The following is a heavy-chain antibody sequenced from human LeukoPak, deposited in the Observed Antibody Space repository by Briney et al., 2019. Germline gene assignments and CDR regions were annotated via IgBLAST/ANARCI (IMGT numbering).Heavy chain of an antibody. D-gene: IGHD6-19*01. CDR1: GVSISSYY. CDR3: ARGSARPFDY. J-gene: IGHJ4*02. V-gene: IGHV4-59*01. Sequence: SETLSLTCTVSGVSISSYYWSWMRQPPGKGLEWIGYIYYSGGTNYNPSLKSRVTISVDTSKNQFSLKLSSVTAADTAVYYCARGSARPFDYWGQGTLVTVSP. CDR2: IYYSGGT.